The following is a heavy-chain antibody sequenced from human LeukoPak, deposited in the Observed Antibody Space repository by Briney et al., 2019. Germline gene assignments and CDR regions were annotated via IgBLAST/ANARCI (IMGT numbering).Heavy chain of an antibody. J-gene: IGHJ5*02. CDR2: INTNTGNP. V-gene: IGHV7-4-1*02. Sequence: ASVKVSCKASGYTFTSYAMNWVRQAPGQGLEWMGWINTNTGNPTYAQGFTGRFVFSLDTSVSTAYLQISSLKAEDTAVYYCARDKLYYDILTGYFRWFDPWGQGTLVTVSS. D-gene: IGHD3-9*01. CDR3: ARDKLYYDILTGYFRWFDP. CDR1: GYTFTSYA.